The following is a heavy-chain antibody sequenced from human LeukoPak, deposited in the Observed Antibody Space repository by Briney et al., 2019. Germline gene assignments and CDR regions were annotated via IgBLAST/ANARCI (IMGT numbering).Heavy chain of an antibody. J-gene: IGHJ5*02. CDR2: ISSSSTI. CDR3: VRDLTIVGVAQVHH. CDR1: GFTFSSYS. Sequence: GGSLRLSCAASGFTFSSYSMNWVRQAPGKGLEWVSYISSSSTIYYADSVKGRFTISRDNAKNSLYLQMNSLRAEDTAVYYCVRDLTIVGVAQVHHWGQGTLVTVSS. V-gene: IGHV3-48*01. D-gene: IGHD1-26*01.